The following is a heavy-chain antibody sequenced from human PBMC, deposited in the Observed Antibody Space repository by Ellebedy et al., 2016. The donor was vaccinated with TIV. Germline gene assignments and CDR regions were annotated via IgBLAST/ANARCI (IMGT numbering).Heavy chain of an antibody. V-gene: IGHV3-74*01. J-gene: IGHJ5*02. CDR3: VRDPYSYGP. Sequence: GESLKISCAASGFTFSNYWMHWVRQAPGKGLVWVSRINSDGSATNHADSVKGRFTISRDNAKNKLYLQMNSLRDDDTAIYYCVRDPYSYGPWGQGTLVTVSS. CDR1: GFTFSNYW. D-gene: IGHD1-26*01. CDR2: INSDGSAT.